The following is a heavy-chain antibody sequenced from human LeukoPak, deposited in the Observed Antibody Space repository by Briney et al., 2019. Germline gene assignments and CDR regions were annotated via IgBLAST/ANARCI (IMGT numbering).Heavy chain of an antibody. CDR1: GFTFSNYY. Sequence: GGSLRLSCAASGFTFSNYYMNWIRQAPGKGLEWVSYISSSSSTIYYADSVKGRFTISRDNAKNSLYLQMNSLRAEDTAVYYCARDGRYFDWLASPFLVDWFDPWGQGTLVTGSS. J-gene: IGHJ5*02. D-gene: IGHD3-9*01. CDR2: ISSSSSTI. V-gene: IGHV3-11*01. CDR3: ARDGRYFDWLASPFLVDWFDP.